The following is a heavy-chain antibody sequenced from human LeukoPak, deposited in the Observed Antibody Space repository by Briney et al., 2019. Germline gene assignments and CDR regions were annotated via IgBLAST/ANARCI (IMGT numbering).Heavy chain of an antibody. CDR1: GFTFSSYS. D-gene: IGHD3-22*01. CDR3: ASALYYYDSSGYYGRLVRAFDI. CDR2: ISSSSSYI. J-gene: IGHJ3*02. V-gene: IGHV3-21*01. Sequence: GSLRLSCAASGFTFSSYSMNWVRQAPGKGLEWVSSISSSSSYIYYADSVKGRFTISRDNAKNSLYLQMNSLRAEDTAVYYCASALYYYDSSGYYGRLVRAFDIWGQGTMVTVSS.